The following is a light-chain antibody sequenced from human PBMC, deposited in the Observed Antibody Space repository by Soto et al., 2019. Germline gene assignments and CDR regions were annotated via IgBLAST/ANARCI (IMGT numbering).Light chain of an antibody. Sequence: QSVLTQPPSVSGAPGKRVTISCTGTSSNIGAGYDGHWYQQLPGTAPKLLIYGNDNRPSGVPDRFSGSKSGTSASLAVTGLQAEDEADYYCQSYDSSLSGYVFGTGTKLTVL. J-gene: IGLJ1*01. V-gene: IGLV1-40*01. CDR2: GND. CDR1: SSNIGAGYD. CDR3: QSYDSSLSGYV.